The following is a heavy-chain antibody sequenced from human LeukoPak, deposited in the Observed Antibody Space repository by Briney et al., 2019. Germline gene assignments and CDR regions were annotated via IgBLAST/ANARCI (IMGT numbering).Heavy chain of an antibody. CDR1: GFTFSSYS. CDR3: VKGGHSSGWPTWFDP. CDR2: ISSSSTI. V-gene: IGHV3-48*01. D-gene: IGHD6-19*01. J-gene: IGHJ5*02. Sequence: GGSLRLSCAASGFTFSSYSMNWVRQAPGKGLEWVSYISSSSTIYYADSVKGRFTISRDNSKNMLYLQMNSLRAEGTAVYYCVKGGHSSGWPTWFDPWGQGTVVIVSS.